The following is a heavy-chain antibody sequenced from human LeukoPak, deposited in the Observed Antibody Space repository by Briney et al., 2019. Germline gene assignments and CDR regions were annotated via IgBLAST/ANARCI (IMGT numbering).Heavy chain of an antibody. Sequence: SGTLSLTCAVYGGSFSGYYWSWIRQPPGKGLEWIGEINHSGSTNYNPSLKSRVTISVDTSKNQFSLKLSSVTAADTAVYNCARRYDFWSGLGYWGQGTLVTVSS. CDR2: INHSGST. D-gene: IGHD3-3*01. V-gene: IGHV4-34*01. CDR3: ARRYDFWSGLGY. CDR1: GGSFSGYY. J-gene: IGHJ4*02.